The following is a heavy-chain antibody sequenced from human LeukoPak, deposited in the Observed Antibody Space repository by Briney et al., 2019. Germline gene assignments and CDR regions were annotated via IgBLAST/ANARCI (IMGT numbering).Heavy chain of an antibody. CDR3: ARGRSSSGRSGYYGMDV. J-gene: IGHJ6*02. CDR1: GYTFTSYY. CDR2: INPSGGST. Sequence: GASVKVSCKASGYTFTSYYMHWVRQAPGQGLEWMGIINPSGGSTSYARKFQGRVTMTRDTSTSTVYMELSSLRSEDTAVYYCARGRSSSGRSGYYGMDVWGQGTTVTVSS. V-gene: IGHV1-46*01. D-gene: IGHD6-6*01.